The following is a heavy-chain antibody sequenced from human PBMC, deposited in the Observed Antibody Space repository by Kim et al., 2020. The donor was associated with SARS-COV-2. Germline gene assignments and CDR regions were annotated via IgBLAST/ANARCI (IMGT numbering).Heavy chain of an antibody. D-gene: IGHD3-10*01. Sequence: GGSPRLSCAASGFRFSSCSMNWVRQAPGKGLEWVAYISSSSSSIFYADSVKGRFTISRDNAKNSLFLQMSGLRDEDTAVYYCARDDPDYYYGSGSYPPSDYWGQGTLVTVSS. CDR2: ISSSSSSI. CDR3: ARDDPDYYYGSGSYPPSDY. V-gene: IGHV3-48*02. CDR1: GFRFSSCS. J-gene: IGHJ4*02.